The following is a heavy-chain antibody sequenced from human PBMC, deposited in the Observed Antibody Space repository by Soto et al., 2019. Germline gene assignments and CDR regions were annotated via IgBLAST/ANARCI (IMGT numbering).Heavy chain of an antibody. D-gene: IGHD2-15*01. Sequence: GGSLRLSCVTSGFTFTKYSMNWVRQAPGKGLEWVSYISHSGETKYYADSLKGRYAISRDDAKNSVYLQMNSLRDEDTAFYYCVRGVVVVVGSTAENFDHWGQGPLVTVSS. J-gene: IGHJ4*02. V-gene: IGHV3-48*02. CDR2: ISHSGETK. CDR1: GFTFTKYS. CDR3: VRGVVVVVGSTAENFDH.